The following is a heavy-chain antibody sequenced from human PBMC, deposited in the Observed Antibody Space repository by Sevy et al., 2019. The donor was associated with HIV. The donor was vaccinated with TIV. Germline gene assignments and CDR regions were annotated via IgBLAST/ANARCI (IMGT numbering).Heavy chain of an antibody. CDR3: VREGLGGFSYSLDC. CDR1: GFTVSSNY. D-gene: IGHD5-18*01. CDR2: MKEDGSEK. Sequence: GGSLRLSCAASGFTVSSNYMGWVRQAPGKGLEWVATMKEDGSEKSYVDSVKGRFTISRDNAKNSLYLQMNSLRVDDTALYYCVREGLGGFSYSLDCWGQGTLVTVSS. J-gene: IGHJ4*02. V-gene: IGHV3-7*01.